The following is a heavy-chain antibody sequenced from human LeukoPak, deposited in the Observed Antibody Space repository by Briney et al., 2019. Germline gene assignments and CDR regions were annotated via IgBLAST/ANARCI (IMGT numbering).Heavy chain of an antibody. CDR1: GFTFSSYW. V-gene: IGHV3-74*01. Sequence: GGSLRLSCAASGFTFSSYWMHWVRQAPGKGLVWVSRINSDGSSTSYADSVKGRFTISKDNAKNTVYLQMNNLRAEDTAVYYCVSFYETYWGRGTLVTVSS. J-gene: IGHJ4*02. CDR2: INSDGSST. D-gene: IGHD2/OR15-2a*01. CDR3: VSFYETY.